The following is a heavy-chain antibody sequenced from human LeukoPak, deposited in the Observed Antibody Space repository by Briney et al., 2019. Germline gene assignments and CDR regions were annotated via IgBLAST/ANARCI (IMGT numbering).Heavy chain of an antibody. CDR1: GFTFSSYA. D-gene: IGHD6-13*01. CDR3: VNGGSSWKIEVDY. V-gene: IGHV3-64D*06. Sequence: GGSLRLSCSASGFTFSSYAMHWVRQAPGKGLEYVSAISSNGGSTYYADSVKGRFTISRDNSKNTLYLQMSSLRAEDTAVYYCVNGGSSWKIEVDYWGQGTLVTVSS. CDR2: ISSNGGST. J-gene: IGHJ4*02.